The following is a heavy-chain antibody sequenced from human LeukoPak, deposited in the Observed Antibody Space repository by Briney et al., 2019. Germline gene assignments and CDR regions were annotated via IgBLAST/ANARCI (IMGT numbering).Heavy chain of an antibody. J-gene: IGHJ4*02. CDR1: GGTFSSYA. V-gene: IGHV1-69*06. Sequence: EASVKVSCKASGGTFSSYAISWVRQAPGQGLEWMGGIIPIFGTANYAQKFQGRVTITADKSTSTAYMELSSLRSEDTAVYYCARGVAATGYFDYWGQGTLVTVSS. CDR2: IIPIFGTA. CDR3: ARGVAATGYFDY. D-gene: IGHD2-15*01.